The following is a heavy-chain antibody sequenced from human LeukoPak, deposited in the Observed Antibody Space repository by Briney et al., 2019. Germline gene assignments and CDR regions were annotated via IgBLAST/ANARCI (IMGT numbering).Heavy chain of an antibody. Sequence: ASVKVSCKASGYTFTSYDINWVRQATGQGLECVGWMNPNSGNTGYAQKFQGRVTMTRNTSISTAYMELSSLRSEDTAVYYCARGGWIQLGRPIDYWGQGTLVTVSS. CDR3: ARGGWIQLGRPIDY. D-gene: IGHD5-18*01. J-gene: IGHJ4*02. CDR1: GYTFTSYD. CDR2: MNPNSGNT. V-gene: IGHV1-8*01.